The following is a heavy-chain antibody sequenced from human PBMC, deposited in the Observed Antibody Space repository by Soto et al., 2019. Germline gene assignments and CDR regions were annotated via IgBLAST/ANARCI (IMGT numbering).Heavy chain of an antibody. Sequence: SETLSLTCTVSGGSISSGGYYWTWIRQHPGKGLEWIGYIYYSGSTYYNPSLKSRVTISVDTSKNQFSLKLSSVTAADAAVYYCARIVATGGDYFDYWGQGTLVTVSS. CDR1: GGSISSGGYY. CDR2: IYYSGST. V-gene: IGHV4-31*03. CDR3: ARIVATGGDYFDY. J-gene: IGHJ4*02. D-gene: IGHD5-12*01.